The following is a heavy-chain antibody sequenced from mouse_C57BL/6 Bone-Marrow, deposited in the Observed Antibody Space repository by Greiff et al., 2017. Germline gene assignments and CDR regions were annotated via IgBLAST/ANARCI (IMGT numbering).Heavy chain of an antibody. CDR1: GFNIKDDY. D-gene: IGHD2-3*01. V-gene: IGHV14-4*01. J-gene: IGHJ4*01. Sequence: EVQLQQSGAELVRPGASVKLSCTASGFNIKDDYMHWVKQRPEQGLEWIGWIDPENGDTEYASKFQGKATITADTSSKPAYLLLSSLTSEDTAVYYCTTYDGYPYYYAMDYWGQGTSVTVSS. CDR2: IDPENGDT. CDR3: TTYDGYPYYYAMDY.